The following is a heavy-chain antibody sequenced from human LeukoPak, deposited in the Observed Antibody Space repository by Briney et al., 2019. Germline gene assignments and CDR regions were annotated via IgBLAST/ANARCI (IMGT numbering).Heavy chain of an antibody. CDR3: ATEVGGIPY. J-gene: IGHJ4*02. CDR1: GYTFSGYY. CDR2: IDPNNGGT. Sequence: ASVKVSCKASGYTFSGYYMRWVRQAPGQGLEWMGWIDPNNGGTNYAQKFQGRVTMTRDTSISAAYMELSRLGSDDTAMYYCATEVGGIPYWGQGTLVTVSS. D-gene: IGHD3-16*02. V-gene: IGHV1-2*02.